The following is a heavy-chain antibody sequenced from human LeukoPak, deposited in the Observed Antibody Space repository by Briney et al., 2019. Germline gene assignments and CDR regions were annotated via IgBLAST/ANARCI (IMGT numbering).Heavy chain of an antibody. CDR3: ARQNDFRFDH. V-gene: IGHV5-51*01. J-gene: IGHJ4*02. CDR2: IYPGDSDT. CDR1: GYTFSSYW. Sequence: GESLKISCKGSGYTFSSYWIGWVRQMPGKGLEWMGIIYPGDSDTRYSPSLQGQVTISVDTSIGTAYLQWSSLKASDTAIYYCARQNDFRFDHWGQGTLVTVSS. D-gene: IGHD3-3*01.